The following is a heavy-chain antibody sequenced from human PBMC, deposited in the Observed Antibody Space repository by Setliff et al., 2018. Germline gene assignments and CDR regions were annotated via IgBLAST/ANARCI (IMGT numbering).Heavy chain of an antibody. V-gene: IGHV3-73*01. J-gene: IGHJ4*02. Sequence: GGSLRLSCAASGFTFSGSAVYWVRQASGRGLEWVGRIRSKADSYATAYAAAVKARFTISRDDSKNTAYLQVNSLKTEDTAVYYCAITMTTGVDFFDYWGQGTLVTVSS. CDR1: GFTFSGSA. CDR3: AITMTTGVDFFDY. CDR2: IRSKADSYAT. D-gene: IGHD4-17*01.